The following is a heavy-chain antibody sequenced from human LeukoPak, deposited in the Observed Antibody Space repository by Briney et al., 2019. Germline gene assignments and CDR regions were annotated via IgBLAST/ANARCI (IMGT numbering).Heavy chain of an antibody. CDR1: GFTFRSYG. CDR2: ISYDGRSK. Sequence: GGSLRLSCAASGFTFRSYGMHWVRQAPGKGLEWVAGISYDGRSKEYVDSVKGRFTISRDNSKNTLYLQMNSLRAEDTAVYYCAKDRGYSHGFDYWGQGTLLTVSS. CDR3: AKDRGYSHGFDY. D-gene: IGHD5-18*01. J-gene: IGHJ4*02. V-gene: IGHV3-30*18.